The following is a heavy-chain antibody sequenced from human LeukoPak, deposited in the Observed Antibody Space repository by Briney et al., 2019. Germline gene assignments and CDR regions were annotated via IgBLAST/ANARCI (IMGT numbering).Heavy chain of an antibody. Sequence: PGRSLRLSCAASGFTFSFYGMHWVRQAPGKGLEWVAVISYDGTNKYYADSVKGRFTISRDNSKNTLYLQMNSLKTDDTAVYYCANYGDYQYFDYWGQGTPVTVSS. CDR1: GFTFSFYG. CDR3: ANYGDYQYFDY. CDR2: ISYDGTNK. D-gene: IGHD4-17*01. J-gene: IGHJ4*02. V-gene: IGHV3-30*18.